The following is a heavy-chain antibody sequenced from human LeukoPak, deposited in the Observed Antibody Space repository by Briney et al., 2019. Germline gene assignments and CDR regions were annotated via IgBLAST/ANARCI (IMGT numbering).Heavy chain of an antibody. D-gene: IGHD2-2*01. Sequence: GGSLRLSCAASGFTFSSYSMNWVRQAPGKGLEWVSSISSSSSYIYYADSVKGRFTISRDSAKNSLYLQMNSLRAEDTAVYYCAREVPAAPYYYYMDVWGKGTTVTVSS. CDR1: GFTFSSYS. V-gene: IGHV3-21*01. CDR2: ISSSSSYI. CDR3: AREVPAAPYYYYMDV. J-gene: IGHJ6*03.